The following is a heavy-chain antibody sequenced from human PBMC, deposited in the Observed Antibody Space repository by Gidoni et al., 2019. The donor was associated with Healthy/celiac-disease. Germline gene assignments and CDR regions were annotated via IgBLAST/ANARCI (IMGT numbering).Heavy chain of an antibody. CDR3: VKVHAFDI. CDR2: ISSNGGST. Sequence: EVQLVESGGGLVQHGASLRTACSASGFTFSSYAMHWVRQAPGKGREYVSAISSNGGSTYYADSVKGRFTIARDKSNHTLYLQMSSLRAVDTSVYYCVKVHAFDIWGQGTMVTVSS. CDR1: GFTFSSYA. J-gene: IGHJ3*02. V-gene: IGHV3-64D*06.